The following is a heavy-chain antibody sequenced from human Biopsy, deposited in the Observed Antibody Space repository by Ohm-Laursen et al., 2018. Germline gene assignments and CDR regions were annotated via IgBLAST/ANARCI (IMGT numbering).Heavy chain of an antibody. V-gene: IGHV4-59*11. CDR3: ARGSNEYGGLYFPH. CDR2: ISYTGYT. J-gene: IGHJ1*01. D-gene: IGHD4-23*01. CDR1: GGSFTGHY. Sequence: GTLSLTCTVSGGSFTGHYWSWIRQPPGKGLEWVGHISYTGYTSYNASLKSRVTISLDTSRKHFSLRLTSLAAADTAVYYCARGSNEYGGLYFPHWGQGTLVTVSS.